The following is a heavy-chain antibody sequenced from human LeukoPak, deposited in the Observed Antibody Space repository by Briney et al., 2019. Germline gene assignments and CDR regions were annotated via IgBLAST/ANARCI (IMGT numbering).Heavy chain of an antibody. V-gene: IGHV4-59*01. CDR1: GASISGYY. J-gene: IGHJ4*02. Sequence: NPSKTLSLTCRVSGASISGYYWSWIRQPPGKGLGWIGHMYYSGGTTYNPSLKSRVSISLDTSKKHFSLKLSSVTAADTAVYYCAGTGLFFDYWSQGTLVTVSS. D-gene: IGHD7-27*01. CDR3: AGTGLFFDY. CDR2: MYYSGGT.